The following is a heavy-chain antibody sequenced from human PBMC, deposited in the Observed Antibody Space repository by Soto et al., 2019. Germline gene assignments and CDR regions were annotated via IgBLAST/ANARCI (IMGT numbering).Heavy chain of an antibody. D-gene: IGHD3-16*01. J-gene: IGHJ3*02. V-gene: IGHV3-74*01. Sequence: GGSLRLSCAASGFTFSSYWMHWVRQATGKGLVWVSRINSDGSSTSYADSVKGRFTISRDNAKNTLYLQMNSLRAEDTAVYYCARDRNAYIWGNRDAFDIWGQGTMVTVSS. CDR2: INSDGSST. CDR3: ARDRNAYIWGNRDAFDI. CDR1: GFTFSSYW.